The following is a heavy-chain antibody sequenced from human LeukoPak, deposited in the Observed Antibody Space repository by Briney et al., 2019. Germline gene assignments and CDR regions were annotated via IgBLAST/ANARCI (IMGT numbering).Heavy chain of an antibody. D-gene: IGHD2-15*01. V-gene: IGHV1-24*01. CDR3: TVAATRRWFDP. CDR1: GHTLTELF. J-gene: IGHJ5*02. Sequence: GASVKVSCKGSGHTLTELFMHWVRQAPGKGLEWRGGFDPEDGETIYAQKFQGRVTMTRDTSISTAYMEPSRLRSDDTAVYYCTVAATRRWFDPWGQGTLVTVSS. CDR2: FDPEDGET.